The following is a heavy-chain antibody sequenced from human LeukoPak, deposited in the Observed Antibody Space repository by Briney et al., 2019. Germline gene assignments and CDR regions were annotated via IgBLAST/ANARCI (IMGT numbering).Heavy chain of an antibody. CDR1: GGSFSGYY. CDR3: ARGSSSTFDY. J-gene: IGHJ4*02. V-gene: IGHV4-34*01. D-gene: IGHD6-6*01. CDR2: INHSGST. Sequence: SETLSLTCAVCGGSFSGYYWSWIRQPPGKGLEWIGEINHSGSTNYNPSLKSRVTISVDTSKNQFSLKLSSVTAADTAVYYCARGSSSTFDYWGQGTLVTVSS.